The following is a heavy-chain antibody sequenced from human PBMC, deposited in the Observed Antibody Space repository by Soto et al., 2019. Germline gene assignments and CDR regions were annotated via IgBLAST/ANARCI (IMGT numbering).Heavy chain of an antibody. V-gene: IGHV5-51*01. Sequence: PGESLKISCKGSGYSFTSYWIGWVRQMPGKGLEWMGIIYPGDSDTRYSPSFQGQVTISADKSISTAYLQWSSLKASDTAMYYCAGQGRYCSGGSCHSRDYYYGMDVWGQGTTVTVSS. CDR2: IYPGDSDT. CDR3: AGQGRYCSGGSCHSRDYYYGMDV. J-gene: IGHJ6*02. CDR1: GYSFTSYW. D-gene: IGHD2-15*01.